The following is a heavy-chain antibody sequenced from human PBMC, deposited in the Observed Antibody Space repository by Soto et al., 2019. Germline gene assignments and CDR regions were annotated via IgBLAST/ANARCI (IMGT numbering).Heavy chain of an antibody. CDR2: ISWNSGSI. CDR1: GFTFDDYA. D-gene: IGHD6-6*01. J-gene: IGHJ3*02. V-gene: IGHV3-9*01. CDR3: AKNRIAARHDAFDI. Sequence: EVQLVESGGGLVQPGRSLRLSCAASGFTFDDYAMHWVRQAPGKGLEWVSGISWNSGSIGYADSVKGRFTISRDNAKNSLYLQMNSLRAEDTALYYCAKNRIAARHDAFDIWGQGTMVTVSS.